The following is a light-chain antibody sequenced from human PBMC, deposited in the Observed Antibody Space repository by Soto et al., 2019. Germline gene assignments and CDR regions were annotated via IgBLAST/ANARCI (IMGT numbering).Light chain of an antibody. J-gene: IGKJ1*01. Sequence: DIQMTQSPSTLSASVGDRVTMSCRASQSISSWLAWYQQKPGKAPKLLIYDASSLESGVPSRFSGSGSGTEFTLTISSLQPDDFATYYCQQYYSYPRAFGQGTKVDIK. CDR1: QSISSW. CDR2: DAS. V-gene: IGKV1-5*01. CDR3: QQYYSYPRA.